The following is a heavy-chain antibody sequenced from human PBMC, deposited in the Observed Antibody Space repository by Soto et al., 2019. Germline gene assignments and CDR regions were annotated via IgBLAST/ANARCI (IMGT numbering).Heavy chain of an antibody. J-gene: IGHJ6*02. CDR2: IWYGGSNK. Sequence: LSLSCAASGFTFSSYGMHWVRQAQGKGLEWVAVIWYGGSNKYYADSVKGRFTISRDNSKNTLYLQMNSLRAEDTAVYYCAKVEYNWNDAMEVWGQGTTVTVS. V-gene: IGHV3-33*06. CDR1: GFTFSSYG. CDR3: AKVEYNWNDAMEV. D-gene: IGHD1-1*01.